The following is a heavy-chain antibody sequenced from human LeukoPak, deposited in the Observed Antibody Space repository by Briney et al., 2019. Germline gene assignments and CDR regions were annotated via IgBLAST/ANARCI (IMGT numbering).Heavy chain of an antibody. D-gene: IGHD3-22*01. Sequence: PGGSLTLSCALSGLTSNILGMMCLRHSPGRAREGVPNINRCRSDIYYVDSVKGRFTISRDNAKNSLYLQINSLRADDTAVYYCARDQGSMIVVRTTNWYFDLWGRGTLVTVSS. V-gene: IGHV3-7*01. CDR2: INRCRSDI. CDR1: GLTSNILG. J-gene: IGHJ2*01. CDR3: ARDQGSMIVVRTTNWYFDL.